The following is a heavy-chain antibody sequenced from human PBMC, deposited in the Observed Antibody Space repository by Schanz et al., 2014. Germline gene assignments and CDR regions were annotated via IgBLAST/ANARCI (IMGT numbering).Heavy chain of an antibody. Sequence: EVQLLESGGGLVQPGGSLRLSCLASGFAFSSYGMNWLRQAPGKGLEWVSVIGVDGTTTYYADSVKGRFTISRDNAKNSLYLQMNSLRAEDTAVYHCVSSGSYSSYAFWGQGTLXTVSS. CDR2: IGVDGTTT. CDR3: VSSGSYSSYAF. CDR1: GFAFSSYG. D-gene: IGHD3-10*01. J-gene: IGHJ4*02. V-gene: IGHV3-48*01.